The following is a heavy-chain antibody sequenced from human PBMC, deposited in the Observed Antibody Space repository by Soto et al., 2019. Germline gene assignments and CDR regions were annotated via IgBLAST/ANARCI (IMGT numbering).Heavy chain of an antibody. V-gene: IGHV4-59*11. D-gene: IGHD6-13*01. J-gene: IGHJ6*04. CDR2: IYYSGST. CDR1: GGSISSHY. CDR3: ARVHSSSWYWWFDP. Sequence: SETLSLTCTVSGGSISSHYWSWIRQPPGKGLEWIGYIYYSGSTNYNPSLKCRVTISVDTSKNQFSLKLTSVTAADTAVYYCARVHSSSWYWWFDPWGKGTTVTVSS.